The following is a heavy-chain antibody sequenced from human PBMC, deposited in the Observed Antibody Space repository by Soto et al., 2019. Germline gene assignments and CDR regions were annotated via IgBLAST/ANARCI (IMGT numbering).Heavy chain of an antibody. J-gene: IGHJ6*02. Sequence: ASVKVSCKASGYTFTSYDINWVRQATGQGLEWMGWMNPNSGNTGYAQKFQGRVTMTRNTSISTAYMELSRLRSDDTAVYCCARGRRSDWIYGMDVSGQGTTLTVSS. D-gene: IGHD6-19*01. CDR2: MNPNSGNT. CDR1: GYTFTSYD. CDR3: ARGRRSDWIYGMDV. V-gene: IGHV1-8*01.